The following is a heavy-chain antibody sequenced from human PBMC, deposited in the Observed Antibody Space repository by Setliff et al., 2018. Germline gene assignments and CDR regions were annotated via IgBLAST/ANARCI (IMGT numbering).Heavy chain of an antibody. D-gene: IGHD6-13*01. CDR3: ARSRYTSRWYEMSAMDV. CDR2: ITYDGSNK. CDR1: GFTFRNYG. Sequence: GGSLRLSCAASGFTFRNYGMHWVRQAPGKGLEWVAVITYDGSNKFYADSVRGRFTISRDISKNTLYVQMNSLRPEDTAVYYCARSRYTSRWYEMSAMDVWGKGTTVTVSS. J-gene: IGHJ6*03. V-gene: IGHV3-30*06.